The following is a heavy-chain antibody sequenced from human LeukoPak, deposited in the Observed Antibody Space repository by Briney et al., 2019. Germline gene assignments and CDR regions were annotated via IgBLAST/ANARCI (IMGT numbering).Heavy chain of an antibody. J-gene: IGHJ5*02. CDR3: ATAKAYAYNWNDAWFDP. CDR2: FDPEDGET. D-gene: IGHD1-1*01. Sequence: ASVKVSCKVSGYTLTESSMHWVRQAPGKGLEWMGGFDPEDGETIYAQKFQGRVTTTEDTSTDTAYMELSSLRSEDTAVYYCATAKAYAYNWNDAWFDPWGQGTLVTVSS. CDR1: GYTLTESS. V-gene: IGHV1-24*01.